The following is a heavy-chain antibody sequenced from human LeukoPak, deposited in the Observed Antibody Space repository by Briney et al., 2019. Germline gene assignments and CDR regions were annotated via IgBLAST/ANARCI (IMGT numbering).Heavy chain of an antibody. CDR2: ISSSSSYI. J-gene: IGHJ5*02. D-gene: IGHD3-3*01. Sequence: PGGSLRLSCAASGFTFSSYSMNWVRQAPGKGLEWVSSISSSSSYIYYADSVKGRFTVSRDNAKNSLYLQMNSLRAEDTAVYYCAKDPITIFGVVTVGAWGQGTLVTVSS. V-gene: IGHV3-21*04. CDR3: AKDPITIFGVVTVGA. CDR1: GFTFSSYS.